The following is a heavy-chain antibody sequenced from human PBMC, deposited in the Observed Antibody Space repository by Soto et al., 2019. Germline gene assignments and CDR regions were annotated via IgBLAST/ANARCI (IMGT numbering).Heavy chain of an antibody. CDR2: IYSGGSK. CDR3: ARDLFGSSWYYFDY. CDR1: GFTVSSNY. D-gene: IGHD6-13*01. Sequence: PGGSLRLSCAASGFTVSSNYMSWVRQAPGKGLEWVSVIYSGGSKYYADSVKGRFTISRHNSKNTLYLQMNSLRAEDTAVYYCARDLFGSSWYYFDYWGQGTLVTVS. V-gene: IGHV3-53*01. J-gene: IGHJ4*02.